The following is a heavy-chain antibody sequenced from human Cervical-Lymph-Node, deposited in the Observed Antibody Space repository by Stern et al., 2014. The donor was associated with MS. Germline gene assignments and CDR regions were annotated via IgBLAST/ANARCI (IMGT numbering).Heavy chain of an antibody. CDR1: GGTFSKFP. CDR3: ALSSETSDRWYSLGYDL. J-gene: IGHJ5*02. V-gene: IGHV1-69*12. D-gene: IGHD6-13*01. Sequence: QVQLVQYGAEVTKPGSSVKVSCKASGGTFSKFPSSLVRQAPGQGLEWMGGIFTVFGTPTYSQEFRGRVTITADVSTSTVYMELSSLRSDDTAVYYCALSSETSDRWYSLGYDLWGQGTLVTVSS. CDR2: IFTVFGTP.